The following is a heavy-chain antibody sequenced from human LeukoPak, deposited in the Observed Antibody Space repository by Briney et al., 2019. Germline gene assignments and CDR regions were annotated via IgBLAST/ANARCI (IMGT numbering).Heavy chain of an antibody. V-gene: IGHV4-31*01. CDR3: ARGGNRFGGFYFDY. Sequence: SQTLSLTCTVSADSLITGVHYWASIRQLPRKGLESIGFIHQSVISRHNPSLKDHVPISVDAPRKQLTLRLSSVAAGCTAIYYCARGGNRFGGFYFDYWGQGIQVIVSS. CDR2: IHQSVIS. J-gene: IGHJ4*02. D-gene: IGHD3-10*01. CDR1: ADSLITGVHY.